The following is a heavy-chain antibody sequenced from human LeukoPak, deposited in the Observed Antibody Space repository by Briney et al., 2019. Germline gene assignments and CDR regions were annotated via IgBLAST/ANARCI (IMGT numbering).Heavy chain of an antibody. CDR1: GGSFSGYY. J-gene: IGHJ5*02. CDR3: ARGRGRFDP. CDR2: INHSGST. Sequence: SETLSLTCAVYGGSFSGYYWSWIRQPPGKGLEWIGEINHSGSTNYNPSLKSRVTISVDTSKNQFSLKLSSVTAADTAVYYCARGRGRFDPWGQGTLVTVSS. D-gene: IGHD5-12*01. V-gene: IGHV4-34*01.